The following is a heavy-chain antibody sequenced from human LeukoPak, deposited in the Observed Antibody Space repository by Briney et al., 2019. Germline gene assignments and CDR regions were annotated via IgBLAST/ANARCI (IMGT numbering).Heavy chain of an antibody. D-gene: IGHD5-12*01. CDR3: AKDRATRGSYFDY. J-gene: IGHJ4*02. CDR2: ISYDGSNK. CDR1: GFTFSSYG. V-gene: IGHV3-30*18. Sequence: PGGSLRLSCAASGFTFSSYGMHCVRQAPGKGLEWVAVISYDGSNKYYADSVKGRSTISRDNSKNTLYLQMNSLRAEDTAVYYCAKDRATRGSYFDYWGQGTLVTVSS.